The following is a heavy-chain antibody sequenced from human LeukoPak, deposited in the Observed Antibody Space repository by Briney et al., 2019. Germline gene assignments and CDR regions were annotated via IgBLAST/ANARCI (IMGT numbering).Heavy chain of an antibody. D-gene: IGHD3-22*01. CDR2: ISSSSSTI. V-gene: IGHV3-48*01. CDR3: ARGYYYDSSGSYYFDY. Sequence: GGSLRLSCAASGFTFSSYSMNWVRQAPGKGLEWVSYISSSSSTIYYADSVKGRFTISRDNAKNSLYLQMNSLRAEDTAVYYRARGYYYDSSGSYYFDYWGQGTLVTVSS. J-gene: IGHJ4*02. CDR1: GFTFSSYS.